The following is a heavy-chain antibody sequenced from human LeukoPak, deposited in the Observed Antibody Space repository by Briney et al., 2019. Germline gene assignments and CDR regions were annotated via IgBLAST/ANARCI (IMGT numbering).Heavy chain of an antibody. CDR2: IYPGDSDT. CDR1: GYSFTSYW. CDR3: ARLGLVYYDFWSGYPRGLTSFRGNWFDP. V-gene: IGHV5-51*03. Sequence: GESLKISCKGSGYSFTSYWIGWVRQMPGKGLEWMGIIYPGDSDTRYSPSFQGQVTISADQSISTAYLQWSSLKSSDTAMYYCARLGLVYYDFWSGYPRGLTSFRGNWFDPWGQGTLVTVSS. J-gene: IGHJ5*02. D-gene: IGHD3-3*01.